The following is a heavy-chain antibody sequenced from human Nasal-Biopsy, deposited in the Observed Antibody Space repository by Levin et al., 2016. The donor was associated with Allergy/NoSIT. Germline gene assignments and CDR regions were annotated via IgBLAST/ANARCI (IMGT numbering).Heavy chain of an antibody. CDR1: GFTFSSYW. Sequence: GESLKISCAASGFTFSSYWMHWVRQAPGKGLEWVSGISDRGYTTYYADSVKGRFTISRDNSKNTLHLQINSLRSEDTAVYYCARDRGLSTPYRSEMGDKAMDVWGPGTTVTVSS. J-gene: IGHJ6*02. V-gene: IGHV3-23*01. CDR2: ISDRGYTT. CDR3: ARDRGLSTPYRSEMGDKAMDV. D-gene: IGHD6-19*01.